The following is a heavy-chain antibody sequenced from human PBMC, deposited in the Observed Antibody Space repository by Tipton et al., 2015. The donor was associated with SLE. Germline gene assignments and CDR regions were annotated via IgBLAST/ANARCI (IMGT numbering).Heavy chain of an antibody. V-gene: IGHV4-59*12. CDR2: IDNSGST. CDR1: GGSLSSSY. J-gene: IGHJ6*03. Sequence: GLVKPSETLSLTCTVSGGSLSSSYWSWIRQPPEKGLEWIGFIDNSGSTNYNPALKSRVTMSVDTSKNQFSLKLSSVTTADTAVYYCEGAATGTNYYMDVWGSGTAVTVSS. D-gene: IGHD4-17*01. CDR3: EGAATGTNYYMDV.